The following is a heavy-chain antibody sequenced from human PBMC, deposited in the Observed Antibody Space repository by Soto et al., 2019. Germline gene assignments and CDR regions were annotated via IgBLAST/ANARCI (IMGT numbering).Heavy chain of an antibody. CDR2: VSGGGST. D-gene: IGHD3-10*01. V-gene: IGHV3-23*01. J-gene: IGHJ3*02. CDR3: ARAMVHLDDASDI. Sequence: GGSLRLSCAASGFTFSSYAMSWVRQAPGKGLEWVSVVSGGGSTWYADSVKGRSTISRDNSKNTLYLQMNSLRAEDTAVYYCARAMVHLDDASDIWGQGTMVTVSS. CDR1: GFTFSSYA.